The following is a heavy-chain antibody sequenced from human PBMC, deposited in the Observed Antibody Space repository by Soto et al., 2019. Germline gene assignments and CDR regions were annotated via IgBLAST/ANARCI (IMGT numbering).Heavy chain of an antibody. CDR1: RFISDNCG. CDR2: INWNGGRT. D-gene: IGHD3-22*01. Sequence: EVQVVESGGGAVRPGGSLRLSCAVSRFISDNCGMKWVRQAPGKGLEWVSGINWNGGRTGYADSVKGRLSISRDKAKNSLYLQMNSLRAEDTALYYCARDPYGMIVVVISKFDNWGQGTLVTVSS. V-gene: IGHV3-20*04. J-gene: IGHJ4*02. CDR3: ARDPYGMIVVVISKFDN.